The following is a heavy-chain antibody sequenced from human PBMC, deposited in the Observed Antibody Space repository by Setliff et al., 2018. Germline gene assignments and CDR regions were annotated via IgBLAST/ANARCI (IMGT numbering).Heavy chain of an antibody. V-gene: IGHV3-48*01. CDR1: GFTFSSYN. J-gene: IGHJ1*01. Sequence: PGGSLRLSCAASGFTFSSYNMDWVRQAPGKGLEWVSYINSRSSTIFYADSVKGRFTISRDNAKNSLYLQMNGLRAEDTAVYYCAKEPYYYDSSGYYYGVGYFQHWGQGTLVTVSS. D-gene: IGHD3-22*01. CDR2: INSRSSTI. CDR3: AKEPYYYDSSGYYYGVGYFQH.